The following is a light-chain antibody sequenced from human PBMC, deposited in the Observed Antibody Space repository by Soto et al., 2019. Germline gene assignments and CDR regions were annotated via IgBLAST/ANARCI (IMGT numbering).Light chain of an antibody. CDR1: QSISRY. CDR2: DAS. J-gene: IGKJ5*01. CDR3: QKRSNWPPIT. V-gene: IGKV3-11*01. Sequence: EIALTQSPATLSLSPGERATLSCRASQSISRYLAWYQRKPGQAPRLLVYDASNRATGIPDRFSGSGSGTDFTLTISRLEPEDFAVYYCQKRSNWPPITFGQGTRLEIK.